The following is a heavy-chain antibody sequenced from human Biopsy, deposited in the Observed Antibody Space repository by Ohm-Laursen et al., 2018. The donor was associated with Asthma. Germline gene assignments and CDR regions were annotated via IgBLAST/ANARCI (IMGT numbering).Heavy chain of an antibody. CDR2: IHYSGST. CDR1: GDSIRRDY. CDR3: AGFCSGGNCPDH. J-gene: IGHJ4*02. D-gene: IGHD2-15*01. Sequence: SDTLSLTCSVSGDSIRRDYWTWIRQPPGKGLEWIGNIHYSGSTYSNPSLKSRVTISVDTSKKQISLRLSSVIAADTAVYYCAGFCSGGNCPDHWGQGTLVTVSS. V-gene: IGHV4-59*07.